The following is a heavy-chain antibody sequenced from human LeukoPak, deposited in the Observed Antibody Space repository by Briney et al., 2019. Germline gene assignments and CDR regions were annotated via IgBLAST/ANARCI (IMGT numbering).Heavy chain of an antibody. CDR2: ISWSSGSI. CDR3: AKGIGPLGY. V-gene: IGHV3-9*01. Sequence: GGSLRLSCAASGFTFDDYAMHWVRQAPGKGLEWVSGISWSSGSIGYADSVKGRFTISRDNAKNSLYLQMNSLRAEDTALYYCAKGIGPLGYWGQGTLVTVSS. D-gene: IGHD2-21*01. J-gene: IGHJ4*02. CDR1: GFTFDDYA.